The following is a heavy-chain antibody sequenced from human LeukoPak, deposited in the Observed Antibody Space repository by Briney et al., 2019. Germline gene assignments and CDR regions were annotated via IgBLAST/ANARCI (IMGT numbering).Heavy chain of an antibody. J-gene: IGHJ5*02. V-gene: IGHV4-59*01. Sequence: SETLSLTCTVSGGSISSYYWSWIRLPPGKGLEWIGYIYYSGSTNYNPSLKSRVTISVDTSKNQFSLKLSSVTAADTAVYYCARVRRGWFDPWGQGTLVTVSS. CDR2: IYYSGST. CDR3: ARVRRGWFDP. CDR1: GGSISSYY.